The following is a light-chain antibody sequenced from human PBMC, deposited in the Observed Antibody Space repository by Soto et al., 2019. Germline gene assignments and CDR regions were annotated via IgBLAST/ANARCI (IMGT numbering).Light chain of an antibody. V-gene: IGKV2-30*01. CDR1: QSLAYSDGNTY. CDR2: KVS. CDR3: LQGTYCPQT. J-gene: IGKJ2*01. Sequence: DVVMTQSPVSLPVTLGQSASISCRSSQSLAYSDGNTYLSWFHQRPGQSPRRLIYKVSNRDSGVPERFSGSGSGTEFTLKISRVEAEDVGVYYCLQGTYCPQTFGQGTKLEIE.